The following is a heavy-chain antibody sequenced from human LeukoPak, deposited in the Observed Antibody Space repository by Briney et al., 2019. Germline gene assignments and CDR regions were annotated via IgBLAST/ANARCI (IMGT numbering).Heavy chain of an antibody. D-gene: IGHD3-3*01. CDR2: IYTSGST. J-gene: IGHJ3*02. CDR1: GGSISSYY. V-gene: IGHV4-4*07. CDR3: ARQAPDYDFWSGPSKQAFDI. Sequence: SSETLSLTCTVSGGSISSYYWSWIRQPAGKGLEWIGRIYTSGSTNYNPSLKSRVTMSVDTSKNQFSLKLSSVTAADTAVYYCARQAPDYDFWSGPSKQAFDIWGQGTMVTVSS.